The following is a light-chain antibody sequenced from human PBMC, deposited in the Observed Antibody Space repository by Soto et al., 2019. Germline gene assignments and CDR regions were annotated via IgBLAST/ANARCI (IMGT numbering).Light chain of an antibody. CDR2: KTS. Sequence: DIQMTQSPSTLSASVGDRVTITCRASQSLSGWLAWYQQKPGKAPKLLIYKTSTLESGVPSRFSGSGSGTQFTLTITHLHPFDFATYYCLHYNSLYTFGQGTKLEIK. J-gene: IGKJ2*01. CDR3: LHYNSLYT. V-gene: IGKV1-5*03. CDR1: QSLSGW.